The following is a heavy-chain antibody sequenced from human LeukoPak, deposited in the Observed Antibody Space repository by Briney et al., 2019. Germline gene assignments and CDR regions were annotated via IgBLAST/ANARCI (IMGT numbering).Heavy chain of an antibody. CDR3: ARDVGGSGWYPNWFDP. V-gene: IGHV3-66*01. D-gene: IGHD6-19*01. CDR2: IYSGGST. CDR1: GFTVGSNY. J-gene: IGHJ5*02. Sequence: PGGSLRLSCAASGFTVGSNYMSWVRQAPGKGLEWVSVIYSGGSTYYADSVKGRFTISRDNSKNTLYLQMSSLRAEDTAVYYCARDVGGSGWYPNWFDPWGQGTLVTVSS.